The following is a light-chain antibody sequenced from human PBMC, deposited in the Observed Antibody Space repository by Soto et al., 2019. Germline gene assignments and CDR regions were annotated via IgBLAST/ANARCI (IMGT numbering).Light chain of an antibody. CDR2: GAS. J-gene: IGKJ1*01. V-gene: IGKV3-15*01. Sequence: EIVMTQSPANLSVSPGERATLSCRASQSVSSNLAWYQQKPGQAPRLLIYGASTRATGIPARFSGSGSGTEFTLTISSLQSEDFAVYYCQQYNNWPRWTFGQGTKVDIK. CDR3: QQYNNWPRWT. CDR1: QSVSSN.